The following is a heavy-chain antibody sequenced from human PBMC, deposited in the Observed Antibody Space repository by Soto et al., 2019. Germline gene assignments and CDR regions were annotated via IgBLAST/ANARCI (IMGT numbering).Heavy chain of an antibody. CDR3: ARGSYTSTWY. Sequence: SQTLSLTCAISGDSLSSNTAAWSWIRQSPSRGLEWLGRTYYRSKWYIDYATSLKSRMTINPDTSKNQFSLQLPSVTPEDTAVYYCARGSYTSTWYWGQGTLVTVSS. D-gene: IGHD6-13*01. CDR2: TYYRSKWYI. CDR1: GDSLSSNTAA. J-gene: IGHJ4*02. V-gene: IGHV6-1*01.